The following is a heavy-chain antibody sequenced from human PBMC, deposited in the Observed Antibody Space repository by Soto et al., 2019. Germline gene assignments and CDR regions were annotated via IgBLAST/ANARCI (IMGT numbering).Heavy chain of an antibody. Sequence: EVQLVESGGGLIQPGGSLRLSCAASGFTVSSNYMSWVRQAPGKGLEWVSVIYSGGSTYYADSVKGRFTISRDNSKNTLYIQMISLRAEETAVYYCARVGYAVTTGGAFDIWGQGTMVSVSS. CDR3: ARVGYAVTTGGAFDI. CDR1: GFTVSSNY. V-gene: IGHV3-53*01. J-gene: IGHJ3*02. D-gene: IGHD4-4*01. CDR2: IYSGGST.